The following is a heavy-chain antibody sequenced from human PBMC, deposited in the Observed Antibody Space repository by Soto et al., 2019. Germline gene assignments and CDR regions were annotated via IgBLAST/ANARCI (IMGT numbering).Heavy chain of an antibody. CDR1: GYTFTSYG. CDR3: AREFNKESSRWVPRRQYRMDV. CDR2: ISAYNGNT. D-gene: IGHD6-13*01. V-gene: IGHV1-18*01. Sequence: ASVKVSCKASGYTFTSYGISWVRQAPGQGLEWMGWISAYNGNTNYAQKLQGRVTMTTDTSISTAYMELRSLRSDDTAVYYCAREFNKESSRWVPRRQYRMDVWGQGTTVTVSS. J-gene: IGHJ6*02.